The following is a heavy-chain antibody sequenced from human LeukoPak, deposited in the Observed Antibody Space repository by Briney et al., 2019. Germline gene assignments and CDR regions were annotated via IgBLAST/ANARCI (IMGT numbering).Heavy chain of an antibody. Sequence: GGSLRLSCSASGFTFSSYAMHWVRQAPGKGLEWVSCISSSRSYIYYADSVKGRFTISRDNAKNSRYLQMNSLRAEDTAVYYCARDDYGSGSYYFDYWGQGTLVTVSS. D-gene: IGHD3-10*01. J-gene: IGHJ4*02. CDR2: ISSSRSYI. CDR1: GFTFSSYA. CDR3: ARDDYGSGSYYFDY. V-gene: IGHV3-21*01.